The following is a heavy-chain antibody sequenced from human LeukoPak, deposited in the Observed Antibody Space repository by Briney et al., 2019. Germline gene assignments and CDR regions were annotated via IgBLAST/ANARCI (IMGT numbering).Heavy chain of an antibody. J-gene: IGHJ4*02. CDR3: ARAASYYYDSSGYLTPYYFDY. CDR2: ISGSGKNT. CDR1: GFTFSNYA. D-gene: IGHD3-22*01. Sequence: PGGSLRLSCAASGFTFSNYAMSWVRQAPGKGLEWVSTISGSGKNTYYADSVKGRFTISRDNAKNSLYLQMNSLRAEDTAVYYCARAASYYYDSSGYLTPYYFDYWGQGTLVTVSS. V-gene: IGHV3-48*01.